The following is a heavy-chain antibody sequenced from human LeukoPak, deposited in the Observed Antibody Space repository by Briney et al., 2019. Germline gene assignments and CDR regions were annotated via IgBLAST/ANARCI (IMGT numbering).Heavy chain of an antibody. CDR3: ARGRVADFWSGLFDY. CDR1: GGSFRGYY. J-gene: IGHJ4*02. CDR2: INHSGST. D-gene: IGHD3-3*01. V-gene: IGHV4-34*01. Sequence: PSETLSLTCAVYGGSFRGYYWSWVRQPPGKGLEWIGEINHSGSTNYNPSLKSRVTISVDTSKNQFSLKLSSVSAADTAVYYCARGRVADFWSGLFDYWGQGTLVTVSS.